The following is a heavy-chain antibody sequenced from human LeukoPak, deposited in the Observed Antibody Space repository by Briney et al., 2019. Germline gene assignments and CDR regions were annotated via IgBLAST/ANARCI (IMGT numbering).Heavy chain of an antibody. J-gene: IGHJ4*02. V-gene: IGHV3-23*01. D-gene: IGHD2-2*01. Sequence: PGGSLRLSCAASGFTFSSYAMGWVRQAPGKGLERVSAISGSGGSTYYADSVKGRFTISRNNSKNTLYLQMNSLRAEDTAVYYCAKIGSSRGVVVVPAASIDYWGQGTLVTVSS. CDR2: ISGSGGST. CDR1: GFTFSSYA. CDR3: AKIGSSRGVVVVPAASIDY.